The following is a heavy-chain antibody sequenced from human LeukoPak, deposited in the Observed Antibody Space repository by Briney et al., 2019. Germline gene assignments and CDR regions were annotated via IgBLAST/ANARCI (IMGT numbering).Heavy chain of an antibody. CDR2: IGRDGSTK. CDR1: GSTFSISG. CDR3: AKDGEWTFDI. J-gene: IGHJ3*02. D-gene: IGHD3-3*01. V-gene: IGHV3-30*02. Sequence: PGGSLRLSCAASGSTFSISGMHWVRQAPGEGLEWVAFIGRDGSTKFYADSVKGRFSISGDSSYNTAYLQMNSLRPEDTAIYYCAKDGEWTFDIWGQGTMVTVSS.